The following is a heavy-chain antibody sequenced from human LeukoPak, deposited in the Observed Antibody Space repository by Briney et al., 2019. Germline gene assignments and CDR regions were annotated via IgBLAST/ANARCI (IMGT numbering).Heavy chain of an antibody. Sequence: GASVKVSCKASGGTFSSYAISWVRQAPGQGLEWMGRIIPILGLANYAQKFQGRVTMTADKSASTAYMELTGLRSEDTAVYYCADVHTGHYWGQGTLVTVS. J-gene: IGHJ4*02. D-gene: IGHD5-18*01. CDR2: IIPILGLA. CDR3: ADVHTGHY. V-gene: IGHV1-69*04. CDR1: GGTFSSYA.